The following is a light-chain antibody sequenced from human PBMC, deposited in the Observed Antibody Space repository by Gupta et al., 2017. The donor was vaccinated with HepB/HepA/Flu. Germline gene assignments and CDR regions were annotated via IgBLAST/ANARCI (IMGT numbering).Light chain of an antibody. Sequence: QSALTQPRSVSGAPGPSVTISCNGTSSDVGGYYSVSWYQQHPGKAPEVMIYEVSKRPSGVPDRFSGSKSGNTASLTISGLHAEDESDYYCCSYAGNYAGVFGGGTKLTVL. CDR1: SSDVGGYYS. V-gene: IGLV2-11*01. CDR3: CSYAGNYAGV. CDR2: EVS. J-gene: IGLJ3*02.